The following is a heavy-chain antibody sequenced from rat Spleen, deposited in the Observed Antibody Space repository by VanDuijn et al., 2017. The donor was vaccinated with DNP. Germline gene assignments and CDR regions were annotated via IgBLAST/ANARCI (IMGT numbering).Heavy chain of an antibody. CDR3: TRPRGSYGGYRVDA. D-gene: IGHD1-11*01. V-gene: IGHV5-17*01. Sequence: EVQLVESGGGLVQPGNSLKLSCAASGFTFSDYAMAWVRQSPKKGLEWVATIIYDGSSTFYRDSVKGRFTISRNNAESTLHLQMDSLRSEDTATYYCTRPRGSYGGYRVDAWGQGTSVTVSS. CDR2: IIYDGSST. CDR1: GFTFSDYA. J-gene: IGHJ4*01.